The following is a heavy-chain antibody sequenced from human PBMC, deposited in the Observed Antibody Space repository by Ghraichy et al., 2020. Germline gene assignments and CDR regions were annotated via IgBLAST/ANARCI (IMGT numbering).Heavy chain of an antibody. CDR1: GGSFSGYY. V-gene: IGHV4-34*01. D-gene: IGHD1-26*01. Sequence: SETLSLTCAVYGGSFSGYYWSWIRQPPGKGLEWIGEINHSGSTNYNPSLKSRVTISVDTSKNQFSLKLSSVTAADTAVYYCARGRRGAGYYYYGMDVWGQGTTVTVSS. J-gene: IGHJ6*02. CDR2: INHSGST. CDR3: ARGRRGAGYYYYGMDV.